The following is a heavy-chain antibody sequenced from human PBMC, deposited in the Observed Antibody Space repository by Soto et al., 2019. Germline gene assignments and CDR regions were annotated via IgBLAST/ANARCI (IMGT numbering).Heavy chain of an antibody. V-gene: IGHV3-23*01. CDR3: ANRGRVEIIPREFDC. CDR2: ISASDGGT. D-gene: IGHD2-21*01. CDR1: GFTFRNDY. J-gene: IGHJ4*02. Sequence: EVQLLESGGGLVQPGGSLRLSCATSGFTFRNDYMAWVRQAPGKGLEWVAAISASDGGTFYADAVQGRFTISRENFKNMLYLQMTSLRAEDTAVYYCANRGRVEIIPREFDCWGQGTLVTVSS.